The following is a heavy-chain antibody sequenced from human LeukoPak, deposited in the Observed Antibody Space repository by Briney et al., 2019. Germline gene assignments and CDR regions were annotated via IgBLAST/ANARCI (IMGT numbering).Heavy chain of an antibody. D-gene: IGHD1-26*01. CDR2: IYYIGSA. Sequence: SETLSLTCTVSGGSIRTYAWSWIRQPPGKGLEWIGYIYYIGSAHYNPSLKSRVTISLDTSKSQISLILTSVTAADTAVYYCARESAGTKKVGSQNWFDPWGQGTLVTVSS. CDR1: GGSIRTYA. V-gene: IGHV4-59*01. CDR3: ARESAGTKKVGSQNWFDP. J-gene: IGHJ5*02.